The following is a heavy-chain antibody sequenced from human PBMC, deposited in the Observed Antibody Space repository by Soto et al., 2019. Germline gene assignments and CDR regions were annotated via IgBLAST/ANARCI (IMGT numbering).Heavy chain of an antibody. D-gene: IGHD5-12*01. CDR3: AKDEYSGYDTDY. J-gene: IGHJ4*02. V-gene: IGHV3-23*01. CDR2: ISGSGGST. CDR1: GFTFSSYA. Sequence: GGSLRLSCAASGFTFSSYAMSWVRQAPGKGLEWVSAISGSGGSTYYPHSVKGRFTISRDNSKNTLYLKMNGLRAEDTAVYYCAKDEYSGYDTDYWGQGTLVTVSS.